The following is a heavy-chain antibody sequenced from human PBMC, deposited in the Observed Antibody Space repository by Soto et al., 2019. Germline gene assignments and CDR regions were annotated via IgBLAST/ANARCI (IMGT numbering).Heavy chain of an antibody. CDR2: MNSDGSST. CDR1: GFTFSNYA. D-gene: IGHD1-26*01. CDR3: VREDSGTYYWIDY. Sequence: GGSLRLSCVASGFTFSNYAMSWVRQAPGKGLVWVSRMNSDGSSTTYADSVKGRFTISRDNAKNTLYLQLNSLRAEDTAVYYCVREDSGTYYWIDYWGQGTLVSVSS. V-gene: IGHV3-74*01. J-gene: IGHJ4*02.